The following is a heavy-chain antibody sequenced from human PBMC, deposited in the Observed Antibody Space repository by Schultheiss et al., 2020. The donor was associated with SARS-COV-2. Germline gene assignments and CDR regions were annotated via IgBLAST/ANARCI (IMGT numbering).Heavy chain of an antibody. CDR2: INRDGSST. D-gene: IGHD3-16*01. J-gene: IGHJ4*02. CDR1: GFTFDDYG. V-gene: IGHV3-74*01. Sequence: GESLKISCAAAGFTFDDYGMSWVRQAPGKGLEWVSRINRDGSSTSYADSVKGRSTISRDNAKNTLYMQMNSLRAEDTAVYYCARGGGAQKFFDYWGQGTLVTVSS. CDR3: ARGGGAQKFFDY.